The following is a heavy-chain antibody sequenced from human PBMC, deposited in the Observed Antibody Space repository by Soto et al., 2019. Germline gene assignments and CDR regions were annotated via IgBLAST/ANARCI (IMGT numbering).Heavy chain of an antibody. CDR3: AKGSLYDFWSGSQPRSYYFDY. Sequence: PGGSLRLSCAVSGFTFKNAWMSWVRQAPGKGLEWVGRIKTKTDAGTTDYAAPVKGRFSISRDDSKNTLYLQMNSLRAEDTAVYYCAKGSLYDFWSGSQPRSYYFDYWGQGTLVTVSS. CDR2: IKTKTDAGTT. J-gene: IGHJ4*02. CDR1: GFTFKNAW. D-gene: IGHD3-3*01. V-gene: IGHV3-15*01.